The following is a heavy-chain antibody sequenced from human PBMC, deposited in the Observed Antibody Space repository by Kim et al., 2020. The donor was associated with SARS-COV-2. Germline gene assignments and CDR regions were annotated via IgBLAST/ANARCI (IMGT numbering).Heavy chain of an antibody. Sequence: ASVKVSCKASGYTFTSYALNWVRQAPGQGLEWMGWINTYTGNPTYAQGFTGRFVFSLDTSVSTAYLQISSLKAEDTAVYYCARDGLVVPAAIFSRWFDPWGQGTPVTVSS. V-gene: IGHV7-4-1*02. CDR3: ARDGLVVPAAIFSRWFDP. CDR2: INTYTGNP. D-gene: IGHD2-2*01. J-gene: IGHJ5*02. CDR1: GYTFTSYA.